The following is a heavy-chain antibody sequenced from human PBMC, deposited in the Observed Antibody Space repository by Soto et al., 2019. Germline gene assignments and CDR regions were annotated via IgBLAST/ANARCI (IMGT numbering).Heavy chain of an antibody. D-gene: IGHD3-10*01. Sequence: GGSLRLSCAASAFTFSRFAMSWVRQTPGKGLEWVSAISGSGDNTFYADSVKGRFTISRDNSKNTLYLQMNSLRVEDTAVYYCAKGLSGSGAYQWFDPWGQGTLVTVSS. CDR3: AKGLSGSGAYQWFDP. V-gene: IGHV3-23*01. J-gene: IGHJ5*02. CDR1: AFTFSRFA. CDR2: ISGSGDNT.